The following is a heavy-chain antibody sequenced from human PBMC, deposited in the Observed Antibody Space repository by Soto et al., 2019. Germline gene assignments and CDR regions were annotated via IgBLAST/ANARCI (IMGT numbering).Heavy chain of an antibody. Sequence: EVQLVESGGGLGQPGGSLRLSCAASGFTFSSYSMNWVRQVPGKGLEWVSYISSSSSTIYYADSVKGRFTISRDNAKNSLYLEMHSLRDEDTAVYYCAREMTTIGPFDYWGQGTLVTVSS. CDR1: GFTFSSYS. V-gene: IGHV3-48*02. CDR2: ISSSSSTI. CDR3: AREMTTIGPFDY. J-gene: IGHJ4*02. D-gene: IGHD4-4*01.